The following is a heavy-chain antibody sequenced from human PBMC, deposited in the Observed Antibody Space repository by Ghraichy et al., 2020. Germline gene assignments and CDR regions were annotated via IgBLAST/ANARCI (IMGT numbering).Heavy chain of an antibody. CDR3: AKGGEDYGDMGD. J-gene: IGHJ4*02. Sequence: GSLRLSCAASGFTFSSYAMSWVRQAPGKGLEWVSAISGSGGSTYYADSVKGRFTISRDNSKNTLYLQMNSLRAEDTAVYYCAKGGEDYGDMGDWGQGTLVTVSS. D-gene: IGHD4-17*01. V-gene: IGHV3-23*01. CDR1: GFTFSSYA. CDR2: ISGSGGST.